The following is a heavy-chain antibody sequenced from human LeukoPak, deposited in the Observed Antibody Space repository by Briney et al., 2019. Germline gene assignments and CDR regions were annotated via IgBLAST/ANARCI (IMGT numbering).Heavy chain of an antibody. V-gene: IGHV4-34*01. D-gene: IGHD2-2*01. CDR3: ARVYCSTISCYVEN. Sequence: SETLSLTCAVYGGSFSGYYWSWIRQPPGKGLEWIGEINHSGSTNYNPSLKSRVTISVDTSKNQFSLQLSSVTAADTAVYYCARVYCSTISCYVENWGQGTLVTVSS. J-gene: IGHJ4*02. CDR1: GGSFSGYY. CDR2: INHSGST.